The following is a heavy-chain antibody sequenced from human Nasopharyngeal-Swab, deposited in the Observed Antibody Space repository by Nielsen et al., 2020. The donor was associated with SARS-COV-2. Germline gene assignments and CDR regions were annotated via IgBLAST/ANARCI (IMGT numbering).Heavy chain of an antibody. V-gene: IGHV1-18*01. Sequence: ASVKVSCKASGYTFTSYGISWVRQAPGQGLEWMGWISAYNGNTNYAQKLQGRVTMTTDTSTSTAYMELRSLRSADTAVYYCARDDSSNYDFWSGYYTRFDYWGQGTLVTVSS. D-gene: IGHD3-3*01. CDR3: ARDDSSNYDFWSGYYTRFDY. J-gene: IGHJ4*02. CDR1: GYTFTSYG. CDR2: ISAYNGNT.